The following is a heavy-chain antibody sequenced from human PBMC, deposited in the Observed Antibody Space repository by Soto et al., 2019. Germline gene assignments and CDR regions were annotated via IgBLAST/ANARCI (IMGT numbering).Heavy chain of an antibody. D-gene: IGHD3-16*02. Sequence: SPTLSLTCAISGDSVSSNSAAWNWIRQSPSRGLEWLGRTFYRSKWYNDYAVSVKSRITISPDTSKNQFSLQLNSVTPEDTAVYYCAREARSSQSNYDYVWGSYRYMNYFYGMDVWGQGTTVTVSS. CDR3: AREARSSQSNYDYVWGSYRYMNYFYGMDV. V-gene: IGHV6-1*01. CDR2: TFYRSKWYN. J-gene: IGHJ6*02. CDR1: GDSVSSNSAA.